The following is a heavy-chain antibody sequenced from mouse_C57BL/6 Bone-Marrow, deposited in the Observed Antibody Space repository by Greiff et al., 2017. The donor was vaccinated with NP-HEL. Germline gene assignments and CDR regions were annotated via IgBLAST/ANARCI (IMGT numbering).Heavy chain of an antibody. J-gene: IGHJ3*01. D-gene: IGHD4-1*02. CDR2: IDPSDSYT. Sequence: QVQLQQPGAELVMPGASVKLSCTASGYTFTSYWMHWVKQRPGQGLEWIGEIDPSDSYTNYHQKFKGKSTLTVDKSSSTAYMQRSSLTSEDSEVYYCARGNWDGGFAYWGQGTLVTVSA. CDR3: ARGNWDGGFAY. CDR1: GYTFTSYW. V-gene: IGHV1-69*01.